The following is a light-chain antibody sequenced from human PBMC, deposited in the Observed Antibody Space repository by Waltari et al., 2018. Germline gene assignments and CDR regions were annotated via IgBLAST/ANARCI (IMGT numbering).Light chain of an antibody. J-gene: IGLJ2*01. V-gene: IGLV2-14*03. CDR1: SSDLRNVNC. CDR2: DVN. Sequence: QSSLNQPASVSGSPGQSITISCSRTSSDLRNVNCVSWYQQSPGKAPKLILYDVNNRPSVFSDPSSVSTSGNTASLTISLLQAEDEADYYCSLYTTNTMVFGGGTKLTVL. CDR3: SLYTTNTMV.